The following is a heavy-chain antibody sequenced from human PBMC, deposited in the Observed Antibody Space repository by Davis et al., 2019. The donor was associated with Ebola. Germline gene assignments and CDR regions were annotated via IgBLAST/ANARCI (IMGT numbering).Heavy chain of an antibody. D-gene: IGHD5-12*01. V-gene: IGHV2-5*02. J-gene: IGHJ4*01. Sequence: SGPPQVTPPETLTLTCTFPGFSPTTSGAGVACIRQPPGKPLECLVLTLWDDDKRYSPSLKRRLTITKGTSQNQVVLTMTNMDPVESGTYFCANRAPWLGFTDHWGQGVFVTVSS. CDR2: TLWDDDK. CDR1: GFSPTTSGAG. CDR3: ANRAPWLGFTDH.